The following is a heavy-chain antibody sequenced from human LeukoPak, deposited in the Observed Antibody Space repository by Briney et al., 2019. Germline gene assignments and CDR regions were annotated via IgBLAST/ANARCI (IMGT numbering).Heavy chain of an antibody. D-gene: IGHD6-6*01. CDR1: GGSMGSGGDY. V-gene: IGHV4-31*03. CDR3: ARGPSFGSSSRFDS. J-gene: IGHJ4*02. Sequence: SQTLSLTCTVSGGSMGSGGDYWTWIRQHPGKGLEWIGYISSRGNTYYNPSLKSRLTISLDTSKSQFSLQLNSATAADTAVYYCARGPSFGSSSRFDSWGQGTLSPSPQ. CDR2: ISSRGNT.